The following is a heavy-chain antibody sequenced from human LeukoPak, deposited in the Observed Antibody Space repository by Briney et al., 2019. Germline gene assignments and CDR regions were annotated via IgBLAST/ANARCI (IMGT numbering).Heavy chain of an antibody. CDR3: ARDLGRTDSSSWYLYRYYYYYMDV. Sequence: PGESLRLSCAASGFIFSSYWMSWVRQAPGKGLEWVANIKQDGSEKYYVDSVKGRFTISRDNAKNSLYLQMNSLRAEDTAVYYCARDLGRTDSSSWYLYRYYYYYMDVWGKGTTVTVSS. J-gene: IGHJ6*03. V-gene: IGHV3-7*01. D-gene: IGHD6-13*01. CDR1: GFIFSSYW. CDR2: IKQDGSEK.